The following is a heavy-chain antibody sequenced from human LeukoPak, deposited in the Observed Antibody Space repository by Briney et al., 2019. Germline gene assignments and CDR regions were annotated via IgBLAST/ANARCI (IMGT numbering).Heavy chain of an antibody. D-gene: IGHD2/OR15-2a*01. J-gene: IGHJ5*02. CDR2: IFYSGNT. Sequence: PGGSLRLSCAASGFTVSSNYMSWIRQPPGKGLEWIGYIFYSGNTNYNPSLKSRVTISVDTSKNQFSLKLSSVTAADTAVYYCARDIYDTSPGRFDPWGQGTLVTVSS. CDR3: ARDIYDTSPGRFDP. CDR1: GFTVSSNY. V-gene: IGHV4-59*02.